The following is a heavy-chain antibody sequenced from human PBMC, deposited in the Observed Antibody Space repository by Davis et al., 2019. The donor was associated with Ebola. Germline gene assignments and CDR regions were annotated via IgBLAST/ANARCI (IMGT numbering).Heavy chain of an antibody. D-gene: IGHD6-6*01. J-gene: IGHJ5*02. CDR2: VNTNTGNP. Sequence: ASVKVSCKASGYTFTSYAMHWVRQAPGQGLEWMGWVNTNTGNPTYAQGFTGRFVFSLDTSVSTAYLQIGSLKAEDTAVYYCARGRDTSSSWSGWLDPWGQGTLVTVSS. V-gene: IGHV7-4-1*01. CDR1: GYTFTSYA. CDR3: ARGRDTSSSWSGWLDP.